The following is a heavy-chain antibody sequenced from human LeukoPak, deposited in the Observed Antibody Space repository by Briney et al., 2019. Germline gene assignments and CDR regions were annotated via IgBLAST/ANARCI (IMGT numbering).Heavy chain of an antibody. Sequence: PGGSLRLSCAAPGFTFSTYWMHWVRQAPGKGQVWVSRINSDGSSTGYADSVKGRFTISRDNAKNTMYLQMNSLRAEDTAAYYYARAAASSGGPFDYWGQGTLVTVSS. J-gene: IGHJ4*02. CDR1: GFTFSTYW. D-gene: IGHD6-19*01. CDR3: ARAAASSGGPFDY. CDR2: INSDGSST. V-gene: IGHV3-74*01.